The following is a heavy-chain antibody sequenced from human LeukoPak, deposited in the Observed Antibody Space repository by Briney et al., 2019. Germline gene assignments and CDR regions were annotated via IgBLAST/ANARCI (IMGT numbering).Heavy chain of an antibody. D-gene: IGHD3-10*01. V-gene: IGHV4-39*07. CDR1: GGSISSSSYY. CDR3: ARDPPFRVGMDV. J-gene: IGHJ6*02. Sequence: SETLSLTCTVSGGSISSSSYYWGWIRQPPGKGLEWIGSIYYSGSTYYNPSLKSRVTISVDTSKNQVSLKLSSVTAADTAVYYCARDPPFRVGMDVWGQGTTVTVSS. CDR2: IYYSGST.